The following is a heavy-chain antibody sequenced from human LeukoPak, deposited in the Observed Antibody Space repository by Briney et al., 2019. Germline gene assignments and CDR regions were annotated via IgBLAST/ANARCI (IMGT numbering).Heavy chain of an antibody. V-gene: IGHV4-34*01. Sequence: PSETLSLTCAVYGGSFSGYYWSWIRQPPGKGLEWIGEINHSGSTNYNPSLKSRVTISVDTSKNQFSLKLSSVTAADTAVYYCAREHSYGSGGWFDPWGQGTLVTVSS. CDR3: AREHSYGSGGWFDP. D-gene: IGHD5-18*01. J-gene: IGHJ5*02. CDR1: GGSFSGYY. CDR2: INHSGST.